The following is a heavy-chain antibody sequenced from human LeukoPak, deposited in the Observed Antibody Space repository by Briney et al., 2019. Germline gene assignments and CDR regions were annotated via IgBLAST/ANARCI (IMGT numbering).Heavy chain of an antibody. CDR3: ARATGYFDWLFPFDC. CDR2: ISGSSRYT. V-gene: IGHV3-21*01. Sequence: GGSLRLSCAASGFTFSSYTMNWVRQAPGKGLEWLSSISGSSRYTYYADSVKGRFTISRGNAKNSLYLQINSLRAEDTAVYYCARATGYFDWLFPFDCWGQGTLVTVSS. CDR1: GFTFSSYT. J-gene: IGHJ4*02. D-gene: IGHD3-9*01.